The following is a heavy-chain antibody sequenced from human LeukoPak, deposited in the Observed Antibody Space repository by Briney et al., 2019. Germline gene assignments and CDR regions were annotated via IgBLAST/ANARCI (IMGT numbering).Heavy chain of an antibody. CDR2: MYHSGST. J-gene: IGHJ4*02. CDR3: ARLGKSYGSGSYFGY. CDR1: GYSISSGYY. Sequence: SETLSLTCTVSGYSISSGYYWGWIRQPPGKGLEWIGSMYHSGSTYYNPSLKSRVTISVDTSKNQFSLKLSSVTAADTAVYYCARLGKSYGSGSYFGYWGQGTLVTVSS. V-gene: IGHV4-38-2*02. D-gene: IGHD3-10*01.